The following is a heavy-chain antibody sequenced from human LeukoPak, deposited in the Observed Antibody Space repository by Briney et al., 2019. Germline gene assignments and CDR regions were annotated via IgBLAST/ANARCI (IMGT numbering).Heavy chain of an antibody. J-gene: IGHJ4*02. CDR3: ARVGTWELQRVFDY. D-gene: IGHD1-26*01. CDR1: GFTFTDYW. V-gene: IGHV3-7*01. Sequence: GGSLRLSCAASGFTFTDYWMTWVRQAPGKGLEWVANIHKAGTESYYVDSMKGRFAISRDNAKNSLYLQLSSLRVDDTAVYYCARVGTWELQRVFDYWGQGTLVTVSS. CDR2: IHKAGTES.